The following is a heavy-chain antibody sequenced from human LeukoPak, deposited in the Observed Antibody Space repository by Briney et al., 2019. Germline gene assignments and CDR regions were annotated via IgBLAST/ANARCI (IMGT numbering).Heavy chain of an antibody. V-gene: IGHV3-30*03. CDR2: ISYDGSNK. D-gene: IGHD1-26*01. CDR3: ASHKWELLDY. CDR1: GFTFSSYG. J-gene: IGHJ4*02. Sequence: PAGSLRLSCAASGFTFSSYGMHWVRQAPGKGLEWVAVISYDGSNKYYADSVKGRFTISRDNSKNTLYLQMNSLRAEDTAVYYCASHKWELLDYWGQGTLVTVSS.